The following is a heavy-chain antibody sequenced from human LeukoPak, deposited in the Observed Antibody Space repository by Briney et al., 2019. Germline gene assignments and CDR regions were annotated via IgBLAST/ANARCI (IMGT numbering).Heavy chain of an antibody. CDR3: AKDYDSSGNWYFDL. D-gene: IGHD3-22*01. CDR2: ISYDGSNK. Sequence: GRSLRLSCAASGFTFSSYGMHWVRQAPAKGLHSVAVISYDGSNKYYADSVKGRFTISRDNSKNTLYLQMNSLRAEDTAVYYCAKDYDSSGNWYFDLWGRGTLVTVSS. CDR1: GFTFSSYG. J-gene: IGHJ2*01. V-gene: IGHV3-30*18.